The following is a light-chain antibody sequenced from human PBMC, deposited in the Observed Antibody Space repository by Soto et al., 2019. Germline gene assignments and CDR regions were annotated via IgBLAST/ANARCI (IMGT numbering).Light chain of an antibody. CDR1: SSDVGAYDY. Sequence: QSALTQPPSASGSPGQSVTISCTGTSSDVGAYDYVCWYQQHPGKAPRLMIYEVNKRPSGVPDRFSGSKSGNTASLTVSGLQAEDEADYYCSSYAGSANLVFGGGTKLTVL. V-gene: IGLV2-8*01. CDR2: EVN. J-gene: IGLJ2*01. CDR3: SSYAGSANLV.